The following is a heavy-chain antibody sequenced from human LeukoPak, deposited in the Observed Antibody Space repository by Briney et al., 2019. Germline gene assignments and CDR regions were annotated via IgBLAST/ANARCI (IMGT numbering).Heavy chain of an antibody. CDR1: GFTFSRHW. J-gene: IGHJ4*02. D-gene: IGHD4-17*01. V-gene: IGHV3-7*01. CDR3: ARGPSYGDYVDYLDY. CDR2: IKQDETPR. Sequence: GGSLRLSCEASGFTFSRHWMNWVRRAPGKGLEWVASIKQDETPRYNVDSVKGRFTISRDNAKNSLYLQLNSLRAGDTSVYYCARGPSYGDYVDYLDYWGRGTLVTVSS.